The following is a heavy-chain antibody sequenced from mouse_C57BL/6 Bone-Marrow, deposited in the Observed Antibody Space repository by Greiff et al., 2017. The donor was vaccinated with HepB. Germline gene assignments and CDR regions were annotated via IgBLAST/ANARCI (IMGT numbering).Heavy chain of an antibody. D-gene: IGHD2-4*01. Sequence: PLQQSPASFFPTGASFPISCKVHGSPFTDHTLPWMKQRPEQALASIGYIYPRDGSTKYNEKFKGKATLTADKSSSTAYMQLNSLTSEDSAVYFCARDDYDAIDYWGQGTTLTVSS. CDR2: IYPRDGST. CDR3: ARDDYDAIDY. V-gene: IGHV1-78*01. CDR1: GSPFTDHT. J-gene: IGHJ2*01.